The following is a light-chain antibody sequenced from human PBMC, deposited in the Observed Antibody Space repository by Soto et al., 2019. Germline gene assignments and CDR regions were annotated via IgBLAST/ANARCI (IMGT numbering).Light chain of an antibody. V-gene: IGLV6-57*01. CDR2: EDN. J-gene: IGLJ3*02. CDR1: SGSIASNY. Sequence: NFMLTQPHSVSASPGKTVTISCTRSSGSIASNYVQWYQQRPGSSPTTVIYEDNQRPSGVPDLFSGSIDSSSNSASLTISGLKTEDEADYYCQSYDSSNHWVFGGGTKLTVL. CDR3: QSYDSSNHWV.